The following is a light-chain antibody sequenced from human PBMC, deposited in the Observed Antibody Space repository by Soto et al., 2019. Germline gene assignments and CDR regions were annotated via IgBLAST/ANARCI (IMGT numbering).Light chain of an antibody. CDR1: QGISSY. CDR2: AAS. Sequence: IQMTQSPSAMSASVGDSVTITCRASQGISSYLAWYQQKPGKAPKLLIYAASTLQSGVPSRFSGSGSGTDFTLTISCLQSEDFATYYCQQYYSYPRTFGQGTKVDI. V-gene: IGKV1-8*01. J-gene: IGKJ1*01. CDR3: QQYYSYPRT.